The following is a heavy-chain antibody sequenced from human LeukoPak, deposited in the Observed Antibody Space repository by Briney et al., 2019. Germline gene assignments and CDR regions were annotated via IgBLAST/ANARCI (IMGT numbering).Heavy chain of an antibody. CDR3: ARYYYDSSGYYYYYYMDV. V-gene: IGHV3-7*03. CDR1: GFRFSSQW. CDR2: VNQGGTGK. J-gene: IGHJ6*03. Sequence: GGSLRLSCAASGFRFSSQWMSWVRQAPGKGLEWVAIVNQGGTGKYYVDSVKGRFTISRDNAKNSLYLQMNSLRAEDTALYYCARYYYDSSGYYYYYYMDVWGKGTTVTVSS. D-gene: IGHD3-22*01.